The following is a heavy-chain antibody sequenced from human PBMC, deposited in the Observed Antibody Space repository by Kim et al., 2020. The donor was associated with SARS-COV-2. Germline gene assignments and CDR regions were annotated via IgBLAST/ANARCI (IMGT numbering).Heavy chain of an antibody. V-gene: IGHV4-34*01. Sequence: SETLSLTCAVYGGSFSGYYWSWIRQPPGKGLEWIGEINHSGSTNYNPSLKSRVTISVDTSKNQFSLKLSSVTAADTAVYYCARGIWDCSSTSCYLYYYYGMDVWGQGTTVTVSS. J-gene: IGHJ6*02. CDR3: ARGIWDCSSTSCYLYYYYGMDV. D-gene: IGHD2-2*01. CDR2: INHSGST. CDR1: GGSFSGYY.